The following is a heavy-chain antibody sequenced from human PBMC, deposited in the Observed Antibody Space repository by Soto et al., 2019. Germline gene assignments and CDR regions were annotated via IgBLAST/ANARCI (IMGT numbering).Heavy chain of an antibody. V-gene: IGHV4-31*03. CDR1: GGSISSGGYY. CDR3: ARDYYGSGSHWVAYYYYGMDV. Sequence: QVQLQESGPGLVKPSQTLSLTCTVSGGSISSGGYYWSWIRQHPGKGLEWIGYIYYSGSTYYNPSLKSRVTISVDTSKNQFSLKLSTVTAADTAVYYCARDYYGSGSHWVAYYYYGMDVWGQGTTVTVSS. J-gene: IGHJ6*02. CDR2: IYYSGST. D-gene: IGHD3-10*01.